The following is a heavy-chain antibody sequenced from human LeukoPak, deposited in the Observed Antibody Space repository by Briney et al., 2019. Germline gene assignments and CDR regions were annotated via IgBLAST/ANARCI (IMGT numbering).Heavy chain of an antibody. CDR1: GGSISSYY. Sequence: SETLSLTCNVSGGSISSYYWNWIRQPAGKGLEWIGRISSSGSANYNPSLKSRDTLSVDTSKKQLSLALNSVTAADTAVFYCATEPTRTPYYYMDVWGTGTTVIVSS. CDR3: ATEPTRTPYYYMDV. D-gene: IGHD1-1*01. V-gene: IGHV4-4*07. CDR2: ISSSGSA. J-gene: IGHJ6*03.